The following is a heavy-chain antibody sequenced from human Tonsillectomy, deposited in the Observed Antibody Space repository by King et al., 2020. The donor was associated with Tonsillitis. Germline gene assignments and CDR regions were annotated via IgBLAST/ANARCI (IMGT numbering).Heavy chain of an antibody. CDR1: SSGTYY. CDR2: ISYRGST. D-gene: IGHD3-22*01. CDR3: ARDRSYYDSSAYYDVFDI. J-gene: IGHJ3*02. Sequence: SSGTYYWSWIRQPPGKGLEWIGYISYRGSTNYHPSLKSRVTISIDTSKNQFSLRLSSVTAADTAVYYCARDRSYYDSSAYYDVFDIWGPGTMVTVSS. V-gene: IGHV4-61*01.